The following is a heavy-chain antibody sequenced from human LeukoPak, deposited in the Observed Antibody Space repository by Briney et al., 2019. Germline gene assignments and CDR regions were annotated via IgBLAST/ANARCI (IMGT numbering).Heavy chain of an antibody. J-gene: IGHJ4*02. CDR3: ARANYYGSGMLYFDY. Sequence: SVKVSCKASGGTLSSYAISWVRQAPGQGLEWMGGIIPIFGTANYAQKFQGRVTIIADESTSTAYMELSSLRSEDTAVYYCARANYYGSGMLYFDYWGQGTLVTVSS. D-gene: IGHD3-10*01. CDR1: GGTLSSYA. V-gene: IGHV1-69*13. CDR2: IIPIFGTA.